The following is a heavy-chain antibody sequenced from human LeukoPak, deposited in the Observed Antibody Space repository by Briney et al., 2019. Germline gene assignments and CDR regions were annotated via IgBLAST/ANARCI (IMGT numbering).Heavy chain of an antibody. V-gene: IGHV4-59*08. Sequence: PSETLSLTCSVYAGSFSDYYWSWIRQPPGKGLEWIGYIYYSGSTNYNPSLKSRVTISVDTSKNQFSLKLSSVTAADTAVYYCARQYYYDSSGYYYVGAFDIWGQGTMVTVSS. CDR2: IYYSGST. D-gene: IGHD3-22*01. CDR3: ARQYYYDSSGYYYVGAFDI. CDR1: AGSFSDYY. J-gene: IGHJ3*02.